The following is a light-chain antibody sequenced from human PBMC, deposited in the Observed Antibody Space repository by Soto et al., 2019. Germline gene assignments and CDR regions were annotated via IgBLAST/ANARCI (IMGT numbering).Light chain of an antibody. CDR3: QQRPNWPLT. V-gene: IGKV3-11*01. CDR1: QSISSH. CDR2: DAS. J-gene: IGKJ4*01. Sequence: EIVLTQSPATLSLSPGERATLSSRASQSISSHLVWYQQKPGQATRLLMYDASNRATGIPARFSGSGSGTDFTLTISSLEPEDFAVYYCQQRPNWPLTFGGGTKVEIK.